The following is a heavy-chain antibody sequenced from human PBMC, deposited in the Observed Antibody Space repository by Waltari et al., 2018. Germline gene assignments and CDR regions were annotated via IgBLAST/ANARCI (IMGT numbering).Heavy chain of an antibody. Sequence: QVQLVQAGSELKKPGASVKVSCEASGYTFTSYAMNGVRQAPGQGLEWMVWINTNTGNPTYAQGFTGLFVFSLDTSVSTSYLQISSLNAEDTAVYYCARAQIVVVTYPFDPWGQGTLVTVSS. D-gene: IGHD3-22*01. J-gene: IGHJ5*02. CDR2: INTNTGNP. CDR1: GYTFTSYA. V-gene: IGHV7-4-1*02. CDR3: ARAQIVVVTYPFDP.